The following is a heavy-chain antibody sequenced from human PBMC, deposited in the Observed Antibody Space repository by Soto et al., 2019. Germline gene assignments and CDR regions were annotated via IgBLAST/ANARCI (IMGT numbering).Heavy chain of an antibody. CDR1: GGSISSSNW. V-gene: IGHV4-4*02. Sequence: QVQLQESGPGLVKPSGTLSLTCAVSGGSISSSNWWSWVRQPPGKGLEWIGEIYHSGSTNYNPSLKGRVTLSVDKAKNQFSLKLGSVTAADTAVYYCARVVAGTSGGYWGQGTLVTVSS. CDR3: ARVVAGTSGGY. J-gene: IGHJ4*02. D-gene: IGHD6-19*01. CDR2: IYHSGST.